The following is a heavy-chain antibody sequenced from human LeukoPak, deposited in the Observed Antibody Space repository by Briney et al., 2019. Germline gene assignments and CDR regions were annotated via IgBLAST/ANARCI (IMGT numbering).Heavy chain of an antibody. D-gene: IGHD3-22*01. CDR2: FDPEDGET. Sequence: GASVKVSCKVSGYTLTELSMHWVRQAPGKGLEWMGGFDPEDGETIYAQKFQGRVTMTEDTSTDTAYMELSSLRSEDTAVYYCARGWGSNYDDSSGYYPYDAFDIWGQGTVVTVSS. CDR3: ARGWGSNYDDSSGYYPYDAFDI. CDR1: GYTLTELS. V-gene: IGHV1-24*01. J-gene: IGHJ3*02.